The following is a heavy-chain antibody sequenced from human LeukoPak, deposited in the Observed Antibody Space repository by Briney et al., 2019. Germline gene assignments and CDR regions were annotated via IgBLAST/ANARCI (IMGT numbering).Heavy chain of an antibody. CDR2: IYPGDSDT. CDR1: GYSFTNHW. CDR3: AIRYSGSYNDY. V-gene: IGHV5-51*01. J-gene: IGHJ4*02. D-gene: IGHD1-26*01. Sequence: GESLKISCKGSGYSFTNHWIGWVRQMPGKGLELMGIIYPGDSDTRYSPSFQGQVTIAADKSITTAYLQWSSLKASDTAMYYCAIRYSGSYNDYWGQGTLVTVSS.